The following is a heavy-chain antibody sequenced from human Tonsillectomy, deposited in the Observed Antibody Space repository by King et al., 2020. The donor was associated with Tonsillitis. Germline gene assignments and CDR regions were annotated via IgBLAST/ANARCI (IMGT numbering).Heavy chain of an antibody. D-gene: IGHD2-21*02. CDR3: ARLAYSGGDCYASRARLPYWYFDL. CDR1: GGSISSGGYS. J-gene: IGHJ2*01. Sequence: LQLQESGSGLVKPSQTLSLTCAVSGGSISSGGYSWSWIRQPPGKGLEWIGYIYHSGSTYYNPSLKSRVTISVDRSKNQFSLKLSSVTAADTAVYYCARLAYSGGDCYASRARLPYWYFDLWGRGTLVSVSS. CDR2: IYHSGST. V-gene: IGHV4-30-2*01.